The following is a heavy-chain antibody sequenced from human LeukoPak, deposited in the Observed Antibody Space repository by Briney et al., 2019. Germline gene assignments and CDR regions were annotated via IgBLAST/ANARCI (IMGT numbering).Heavy chain of an antibody. J-gene: IGHJ4*02. D-gene: IGHD6-6*01. CDR2: MFASGST. CDR1: GFSVSSNY. CDR3: AKDGIAARPTYYFDY. V-gene: IGHV3-53*01. Sequence: GGSLRLTCTASGFSVSSNYMSWVRQAPGKGLEWVSVMFASGSTYYADSVKGRFTISRDNSKNTLYLQMNSLRAEDTAVYYCAKDGIAARPTYYFDYWGQGTLVTVSS.